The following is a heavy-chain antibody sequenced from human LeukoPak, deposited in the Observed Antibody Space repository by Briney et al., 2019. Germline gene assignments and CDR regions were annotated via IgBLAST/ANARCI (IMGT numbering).Heavy chain of an antibody. CDR2: ISSSGSTI. Sequence: GGSLRLSCAASGFTFSSYEMNWVRQAPGKGLEWVSYISSSGSTIYYADSVKVRFTISRDNAKNSLYLQMNSLRAEDTAVYYCAYGGNAYYFDYWGQGTLVTVSS. CDR3: AYGGNAYYFDY. CDR1: GFTFSSYE. J-gene: IGHJ4*02. V-gene: IGHV3-48*03. D-gene: IGHD4/OR15-4a*01.